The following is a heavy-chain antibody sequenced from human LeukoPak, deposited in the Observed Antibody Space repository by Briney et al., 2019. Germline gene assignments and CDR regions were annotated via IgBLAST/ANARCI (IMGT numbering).Heavy chain of an antibody. CDR3: TRDTGGSGSYPDY. CDR2: IKQDGSER. V-gene: IGHV3-7*01. CDR1: GFTFSSYW. J-gene: IGHJ4*02. Sequence: GGSLRLSCAASGFTFSSYWMTWVRQTPGKGLEWVANIKQDGSERYFWDSVRDRFTISGDNAKNSLSLQMNSLRAEDTGVYYCTRDTGGSGSYPDYWGQGTLVTVSS. D-gene: IGHD1-26*01.